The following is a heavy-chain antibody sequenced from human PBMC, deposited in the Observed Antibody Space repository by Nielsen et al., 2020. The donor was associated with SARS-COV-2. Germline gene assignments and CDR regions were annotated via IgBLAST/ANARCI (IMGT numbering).Heavy chain of an antibody. D-gene: IGHD3-3*01. V-gene: IGHV4-30-4*01. CDR1: GGSISSGDYY. J-gene: IGHJ6*02. CDR3: ARDRVGGITIFGVVTRYGMDV. CDR2: IYYSGST. Sequence: LRLSCTVSGGSISSGDYYWSWIRQPPGKGLEWIGYIYYSGSTYYNPSLKSRVTISVDTSKNQFSLKLSSVTAADTALYYCARDRVGGITIFGVVTRYGMDVWGQGTTVTVSS.